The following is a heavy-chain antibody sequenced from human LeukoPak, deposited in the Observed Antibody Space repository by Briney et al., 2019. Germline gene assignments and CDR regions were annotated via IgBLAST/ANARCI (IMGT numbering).Heavy chain of an antibody. Sequence: ASVKVSCKASGYTFTSYYMHWVRQAPAQGLEWMGIINPSGGSTSYAQKFQGRITMTRDTSTSTVYMELSSLRSEDTAVYYCARSRGGTPDYWGQGTLVTVSS. CDR2: INPSGGST. CDR3: ARSRGGTPDY. CDR1: GYTFTSYY. D-gene: IGHD3-16*01. V-gene: IGHV1-46*01. J-gene: IGHJ4*02.